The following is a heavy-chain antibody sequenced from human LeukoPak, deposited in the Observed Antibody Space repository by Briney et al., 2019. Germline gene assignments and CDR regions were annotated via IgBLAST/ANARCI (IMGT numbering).Heavy chain of an antibody. Sequence: ASVKVSCKASGYTFTGYYMHWVRQAPGQGLEWMGWINPNSGGTNYAQKFQGRVTMTRDTSISTAYIELSRLRSDDTAVYYCASHIIGYCSSTICYELDYWGQGTLVTVSS. V-gene: IGHV1-2*02. CDR2: INPNSGGT. J-gene: IGHJ4*02. D-gene: IGHD2-2*01. CDR1: GYTFTGYY. CDR3: ASHIIGYCSSTICYELDY.